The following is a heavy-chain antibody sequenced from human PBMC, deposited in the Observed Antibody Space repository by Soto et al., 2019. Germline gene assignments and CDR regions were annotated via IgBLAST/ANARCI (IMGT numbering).Heavy chain of an antibody. D-gene: IGHD2-15*01. V-gene: IGHV4-4*02. CDR3: ARGFSFSDNSDNDRIYFYYGLNV. J-gene: IGHJ6*02. Sequence: SETLSLTCDVSGGSITTGHWWTWVRQSPGKGLEWIGEIYQSGITNYNPSLNSRLSISMDQSKNQFSLKLTSVTAADTALYFCARGFSFSDNSDNDRIYFYYGLNVWGQGTTVTV. CDR2: IYQSGIT. CDR1: GGSITTGHW.